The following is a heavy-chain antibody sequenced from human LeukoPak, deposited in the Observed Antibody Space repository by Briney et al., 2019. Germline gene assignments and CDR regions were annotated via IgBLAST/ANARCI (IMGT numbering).Heavy chain of an antibody. J-gene: IGHJ4*02. CDR3: ARERASCYFDF. Sequence: GRSLRLSCADSGFTFSIYTMHWFRQAPGSGLEWLAVISNDGSYINYIDSVRGRFTISRDNSRSTLYLQMDSLRAEDTAVYFCARERASCYFDFWGQRTLVTVSS. CDR2: ISNDGSYI. V-gene: IGHV3-30*04. D-gene: IGHD2-2*01. CDR1: GFTFSIYT.